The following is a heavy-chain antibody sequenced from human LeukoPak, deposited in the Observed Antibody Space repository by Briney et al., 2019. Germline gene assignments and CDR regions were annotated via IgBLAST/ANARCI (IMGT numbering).Heavy chain of an antibody. CDR3: ARRHYDSLTANSWFDP. D-gene: IGHD3-9*01. V-gene: IGHV5-10-1*01. Sequence: GESLRISCEASGSPFTAYYITWVRQMPGKGLEWMGRIDPSDSYTIYSPSFQGHVTISADKSINTAYLQWNSLRASDTATYYCARRHYDSLTANSWFDPWGQGTLVTVS. J-gene: IGHJ5*02. CDR2: IDPSDSYT. CDR1: GSPFTAYY.